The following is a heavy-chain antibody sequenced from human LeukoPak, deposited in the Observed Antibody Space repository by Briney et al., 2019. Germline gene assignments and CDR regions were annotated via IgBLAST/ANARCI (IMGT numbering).Heavy chain of an antibody. CDR3: ARMVRGVIDY. J-gene: IGHJ4*02. Sequence: GGSLRLSCLASGFTFSSYVMNWVRQAPGKGLEWVSSISSSSSYIYYADSVKGRFTISRDNAKNSLYLQMNSLRAEDTAVYYCARMVRGVIDYWGQGTLVTVSS. CDR2: ISSSSSYI. D-gene: IGHD3-10*01. V-gene: IGHV3-21*01. CDR1: GFTFSSYV.